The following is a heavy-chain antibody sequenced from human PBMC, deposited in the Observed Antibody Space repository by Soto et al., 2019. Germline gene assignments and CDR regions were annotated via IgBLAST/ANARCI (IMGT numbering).Heavy chain of an antibody. Sequence: QITLNESGPTPVKPRQTLTLTCTFSGFSLTTSGVGVGWIRQSPGKAPEGLALIYWDDDKRYSPSLKRRLTITKDTPKNQVVLTMADLDPADTATYYCAHRVLRTVFGLVTTTAIYFDFWGQGTPVAVSS. J-gene: IGHJ4*02. V-gene: IGHV2-5*02. CDR3: AHRVLRTVFGLVTTTAIYFDF. CDR2: IYWDDDK. D-gene: IGHD3-3*01. CDR1: GFSLTTSGVG.